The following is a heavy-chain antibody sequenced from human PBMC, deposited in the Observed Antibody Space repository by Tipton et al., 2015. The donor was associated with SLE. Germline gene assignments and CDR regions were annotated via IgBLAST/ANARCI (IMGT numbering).Heavy chain of an antibody. CDR3: ARHDGGDYFDM. J-gene: IGHJ3*02. V-gene: IGHV4-59*11. Sequence: TLSLTCTFSGGSISSHYWSWIRQPPGKGLEWIGYMYYSGSTDYNPSLKSRVTMSVATSKDQFSLKLSSLTAADTAVYYCARHDGGDYFDMWGQGTMVTVSS. CDR2: MYYSGST. D-gene: IGHD3-16*01. CDR1: GGSISSHY.